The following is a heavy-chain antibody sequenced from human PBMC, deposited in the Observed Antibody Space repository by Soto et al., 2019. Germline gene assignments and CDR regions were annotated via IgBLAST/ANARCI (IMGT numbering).Heavy chain of an antibody. J-gene: IGHJ5*02. D-gene: IGHD4-17*01. CDR1: GFTFSSYG. CDR2: IWYDGSNK. V-gene: IGHV3-33*01. Sequence: GGSLRLSCAASGFTFSSYGMHWVRQAPGKGLEWVAVIWYDGSNKYYADSVKGRFTISRDNSKNTLYLQMNSLRAEDTAVYYCARDAEMTTVTFGAYNWFDPWGQGTLVTVSS. CDR3: ARDAEMTTVTFGAYNWFDP.